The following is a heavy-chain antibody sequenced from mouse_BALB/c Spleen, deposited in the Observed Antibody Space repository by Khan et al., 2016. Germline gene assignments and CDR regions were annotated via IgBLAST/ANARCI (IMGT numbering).Heavy chain of an antibody. CDR1: GFTIRHYG. CDR3: ARGGVCSGYTIDY. Sequence: EVELVESGGGFVRSGASLKLSCAASGFTIRHYGMSWVSQTPDKRLELIGCIDSNGGNTYYPASLQGRFTISADNATNTSYLQLSSLTSEDTAMYYCARGGVCSGYTIDYWDEGTTVAVYS. J-gene: IGHJ4*01. V-gene: IGHV5-6-3*01. CDR2: IDSNGGNT.